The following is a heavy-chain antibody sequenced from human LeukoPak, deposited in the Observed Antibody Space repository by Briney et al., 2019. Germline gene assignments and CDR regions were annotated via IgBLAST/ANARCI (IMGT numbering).Heavy chain of an antibody. CDR1: PDSTTSNF. V-gene: IGHV4-4*02. CDR2: IHRSGST. J-gene: IGHJ4*02. Sequence: SETLSFTCTVSPDSTTSNFWSWVRQPPGKGLEWIGEIHRSGSTNYNPSLQGRVTISIDRSKNQIALELSSVTAADTAVYYCAREIVGGFNPGAYWGQGTLVTVSS. CDR3: AREIVGGFNPGAY. D-gene: IGHD1-14*01.